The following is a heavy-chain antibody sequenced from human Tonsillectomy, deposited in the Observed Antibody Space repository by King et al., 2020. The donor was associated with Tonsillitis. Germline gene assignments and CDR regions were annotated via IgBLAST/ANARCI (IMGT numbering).Heavy chain of an antibody. Sequence: QLQESGPGLVKPSQTLSLTCTVSGGSISSGSYYWNWIRRPAGKGLEWIGRIHSSGTTTYSPSLTSLLTISMDTSKNQFSLTLTSVTAADTAVDYCAGQLDLATIIDYWGQGTLVTVSS. J-gene: IGHJ4*02. D-gene: IGHD5-24*01. V-gene: IGHV4-61*02. CDR1: GGSISSGSYY. CDR2: IHSSGTT. CDR3: AGQLDLATIIDY.